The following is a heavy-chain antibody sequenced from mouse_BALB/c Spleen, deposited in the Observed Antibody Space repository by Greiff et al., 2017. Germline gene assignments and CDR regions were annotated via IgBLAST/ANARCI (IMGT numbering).Heavy chain of an antibody. CDR1: GFTFSSYT. CDR2: ISNGGGST. Sequence: EVQLVESGGGLVQPGGSLKLSCAASGFTFSSYTMSWVRQTPEKRLEWVAYISNGGGSTYYPDTVKGRFTISRDNAKNTLYLQMSSLKSEDTAMSYCARHGSSHYAMDYWGQGTSVTVSS. CDR3: ARHGSSHYAMDY. J-gene: IGHJ4*01. V-gene: IGHV5-12-2*01. D-gene: IGHD1-1*01.